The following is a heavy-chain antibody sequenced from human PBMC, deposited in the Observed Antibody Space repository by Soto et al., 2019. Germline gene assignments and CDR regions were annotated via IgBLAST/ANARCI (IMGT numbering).Heavy chain of an antibody. Sequence: GGSLRLSCAASGFTFSIYGMHWFRQAPGKGLEWVAVIWYDGSNKYYADSVKGRFTISRDNSKNTLYLQMNSLRAEDTAVYYCARDRSSSWFDYWGQGTLVTVSS. D-gene: IGHD6-13*01. CDR3: ARDRSSSWFDY. CDR1: GFTFSIYG. CDR2: IWYDGSNK. J-gene: IGHJ4*02. V-gene: IGHV3-33*01.